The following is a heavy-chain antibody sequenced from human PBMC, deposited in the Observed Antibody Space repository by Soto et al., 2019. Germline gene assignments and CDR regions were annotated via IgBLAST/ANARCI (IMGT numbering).Heavy chain of an antibody. J-gene: IGHJ5*02. Sequence: ASVKVSCKASGYTFTGYYMHWVRQAPGQGLEWMGIINPSGGSTSYAQKFQGRVTMTRDTSTSTVYMELSSLRSEDTAVYYCARAGDIVVVPAARGHTWFDPWGQGTLVTVSS. V-gene: IGHV1-46*01. CDR1: GYTFTGYY. D-gene: IGHD2-2*01. CDR2: INPSGGST. CDR3: ARAGDIVVVPAARGHTWFDP.